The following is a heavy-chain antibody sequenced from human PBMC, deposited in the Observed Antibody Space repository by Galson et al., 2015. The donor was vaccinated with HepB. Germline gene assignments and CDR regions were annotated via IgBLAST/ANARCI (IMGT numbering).Heavy chain of an antibody. CDR1: GYTFTSYG. V-gene: IGHV1-18*01. CDR3: ARDLDDYGGTAYFQH. CDR2: ISAYNGNT. Sequence: SVKVSCKASGYTFTSYGISWVRQAPGQGLEWMGWISAYNGNTNYAQKLQGRVTMTTDTSTSTAYMELRSLRSDDTAVYYCARDLDDYGGTAYFQHWGQGTLVTVSS. J-gene: IGHJ1*01. D-gene: IGHD4-23*01.